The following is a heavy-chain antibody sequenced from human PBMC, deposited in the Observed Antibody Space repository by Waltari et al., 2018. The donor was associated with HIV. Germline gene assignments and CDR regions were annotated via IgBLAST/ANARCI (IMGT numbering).Heavy chain of an antibody. CDR2: IKREGSEK. Sequence: EVQLVESGRGLVQPGGSRGPFCAASGFIFRAFWIVWVRQAPGKGLEWVANIKREGSEKQYVDSVKGRFTSSRDNAQKSLYLQMKRLRAEDTAVYYCARVRVRSSSSYYWYFDLWGRGTLGTV. J-gene: IGHJ2*01. CDR3: ARVRVRSSSSYYWYFDL. V-gene: IGHV3-7*01. CDR1: GFIFRAFW. D-gene: IGHD2-2*01.